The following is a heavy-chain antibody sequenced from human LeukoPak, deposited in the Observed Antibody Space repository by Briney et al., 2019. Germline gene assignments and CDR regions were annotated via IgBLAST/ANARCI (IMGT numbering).Heavy chain of an antibody. J-gene: IGHJ4*02. CDR1: GYTFTSYG. CDR3: TSTGYSGHDPLHY. D-gene: IGHD5-12*01. Sequence: ASVTVSCKASGYTFTSYGISWVRQAPGQGVEWMGWISAYNGNTKYAQTLQGRVTMTTDTSTSTAYMELRSLRSDDTAVYYCTSTGYSGHDPLHYWGRGTLVTVSS. V-gene: IGHV1-18*01. CDR2: ISAYNGNT.